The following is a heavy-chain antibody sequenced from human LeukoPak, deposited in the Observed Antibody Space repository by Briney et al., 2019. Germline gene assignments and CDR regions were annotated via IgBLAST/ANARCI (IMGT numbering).Heavy chain of an antibody. CDR1: GYTFTSYY. J-gene: IGHJ1*01. V-gene: IGHV1-69*13. CDR2: IIPIFDTA. Sequence: SVKVSCKASGYTFTSYYMHWVRQAPGQGFEWMGGIIPIFDTANYAQKFQGRVTITADESTSTAYMELSSLRSEDTAVYYCAGHYDSSGDEYFQHWGQGTLVTVSS. CDR3: AGHYDSSGDEYFQH. D-gene: IGHD3-22*01.